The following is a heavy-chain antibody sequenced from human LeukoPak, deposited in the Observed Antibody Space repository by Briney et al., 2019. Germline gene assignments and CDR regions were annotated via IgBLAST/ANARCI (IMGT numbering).Heavy chain of an antibody. CDR1: GFTVSSNY. V-gene: IGHV3-66*01. D-gene: IGHD5-12*01. J-gene: IGHJ4*02. Sequence: GGSLRLSCAVSGFTVSSNYMSWVRQAPGKGLEWVSVIYSGSNTYYADSVKGRFTISRDNSKNTLYLQMNSLRAEDTAVYYCARVDSGYYYFDYWGQGTLVTVSS. CDR3: ARVDSGYYYFDY. CDR2: IYSGSNT.